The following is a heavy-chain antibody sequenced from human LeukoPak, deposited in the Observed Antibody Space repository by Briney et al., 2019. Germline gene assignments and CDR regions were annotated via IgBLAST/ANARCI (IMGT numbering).Heavy chain of an antibody. CDR1: GFTFSSYS. CDR2: ITSSSSTI. V-gene: IGHV3-48*02. D-gene: IGHD2-15*01. Sequence: GGSLTLSCAASGFTFSSYSMNWVRQAPGKGLEWVSYITSSSSTIYYADSVKGRFTISRDNAKNSLYLQMNSLRDEDTAVYYCAGGYCSGGSCYGIDYWGQGTLVTVSS. CDR3: AGGYCSGGSCYGIDY. J-gene: IGHJ4*02.